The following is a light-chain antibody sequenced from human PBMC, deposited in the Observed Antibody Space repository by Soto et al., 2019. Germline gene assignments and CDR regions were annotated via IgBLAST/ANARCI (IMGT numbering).Light chain of an antibody. CDR1: RDDVGRYNL. Sequence: QSALTQPASVSGSPGQSITISCFGTRDDVGRYNLVSWYQHHPGKAPKVVIYEATKRPSGVSGRFSGSKSGNTASLTISGLQADDEAHYYCCSYGGFSTFVIFGGGTKLTVL. V-gene: IGLV2-23*02. CDR2: EAT. CDR3: CSYGGFSTFVI. J-gene: IGLJ2*01.